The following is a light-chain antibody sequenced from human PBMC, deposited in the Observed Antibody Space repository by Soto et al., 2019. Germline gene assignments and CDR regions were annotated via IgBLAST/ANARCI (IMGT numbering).Light chain of an antibody. Sequence: QSVLTQPASVSGSPGQSITISCTGTSSDVGGYAYVSWYQQYPGKAPKLVISEVSKRPSVVSHRFSGSRSGNTASLTISGLQAEDEADYYCSSYTSSTTPVFGGGTKLTVL. J-gene: IGLJ2*01. CDR2: EVS. CDR1: SSDVGGYAY. V-gene: IGLV2-14*01. CDR3: SSYTSSTTPV.